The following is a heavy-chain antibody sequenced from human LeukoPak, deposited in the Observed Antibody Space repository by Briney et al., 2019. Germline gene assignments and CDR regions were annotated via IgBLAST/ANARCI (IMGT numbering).Heavy chain of an antibody. D-gene: IGHD6-13*01. J-gene: IGHJ5*02. V-gene: IGHV1-3*01. CDR2: SNSAYSNT. CDR3: ARDSYMAAADTWFDP. CDR1: GYTFTDYT. Sequence: ASVKVSCKASGYTFTDYTIHWVRQAPGQRLEWMGWSNSAYSNTKYSQKFQGRVTITSDTSASTAYMEVRSLTSEDTAIYYCARDSYMAAADTWFDPWGQGTLVTVSS.